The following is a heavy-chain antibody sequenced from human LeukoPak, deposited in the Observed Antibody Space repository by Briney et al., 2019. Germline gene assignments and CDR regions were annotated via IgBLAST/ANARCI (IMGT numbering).Heavy chain of an antibody. J-gene: IGHJ4*02. Sequence: AETLSLTCTVSGGSISSYYWSWIRQPPGKGLEWIGYIYYSGSTNYNPSLKGRVTISVDTSKNQFSLKLSSVTAADTAVYYCAREYGDYGGCFDYWGQGTLVTVVS. V-gene: IGHV4-59*01. CDR2: IYYSGST. CDR3: AREYGDYGGCFDY. CDR1: GGSISSYY. D-gene: IGHD4-17*01.